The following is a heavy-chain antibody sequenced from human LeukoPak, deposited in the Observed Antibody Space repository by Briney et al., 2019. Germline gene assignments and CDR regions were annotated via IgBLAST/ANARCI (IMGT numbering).Heavy chain of an antibody. V-gene: IGHV3-11*04. CDR3: ARVFRAAADFDY. CDR1: GFTFSDYY. D-gene: IGHD6-13*01. J-gene: IGHJ4*02. CDR2: ISSSGSTI. Sequence: PGGSLRLSCAAFGFTFSDYYMSWIRQAPGKGLEWVSYISSSGSTIYYADSVKGRFTISRDNAKNSLYLQMNSLRAEDTAVYYCARVFRAAADFDYWGQGTLVTVSS.